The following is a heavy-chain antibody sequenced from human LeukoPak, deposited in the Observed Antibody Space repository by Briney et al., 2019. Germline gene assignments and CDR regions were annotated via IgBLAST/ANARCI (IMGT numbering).Heavy chain of an antibody. V-gene: IGHV4-4*07. CDR1: SRSISNIY. Sequence: SETLSLTCTVYSRSISNIYWRWNRQPAGKGLEWSGRIYSTGSNNYNPSLKSRVNMSVDTSKNQFSLKLSSVTAADTAVYYCARFGRGYDSGGPLFDYWGQGTLVTVSS. D-gene: IGHD3-22*01. J-gene: IGHJ4*02. CDR3: ARFGRGYDSGGPLFDY. CDR2: IYSTGSN.